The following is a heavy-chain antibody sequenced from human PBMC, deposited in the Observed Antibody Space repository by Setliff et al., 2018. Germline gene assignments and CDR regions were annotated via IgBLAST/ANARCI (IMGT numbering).Heavy chain of an antibody. CDR1: GGSITSGRYY. V-gene: IGHV4-39*01. D-gene: IGHD6-13*01. Sequence: SETLSLTCTVSGGSITSGRYYWGWIRQPPGQGLEWIASIHYSENTYYNPSLKTRVTISVDTSKNQFSLKLSSVTAADTAVYYCAQGAAAPPLGEYWGQGTLVTVSS. CDR3: AQGAAAPPLGEY. J-gene: IGHJ4*02. CDR2: IHYSENT.